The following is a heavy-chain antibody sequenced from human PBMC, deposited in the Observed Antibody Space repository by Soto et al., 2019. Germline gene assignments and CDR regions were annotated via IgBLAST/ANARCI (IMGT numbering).Heavy chain of an antibody. CDR3: ARAGYGTSWVGIVLTGVHGVEIDF. Sequence: QVKLVQSGAEVKKAGASVKVSCKASGYTFISYGIAWVRQAPGQGLEWMGWISTYNGKTNYAQKFQDRVTMTTATSTSRAYMDVRSVRSEDTALYYCARAGYGTSWVGIVLTGVHGVEIDFWGQGTLVTVSS. V-gene: IGHV1-18*01. D-gene: IGHD6-13*01. J-gene: IGHJ4*02. CDR1: GYTFISYG. CDR2: ISTYNGKT.